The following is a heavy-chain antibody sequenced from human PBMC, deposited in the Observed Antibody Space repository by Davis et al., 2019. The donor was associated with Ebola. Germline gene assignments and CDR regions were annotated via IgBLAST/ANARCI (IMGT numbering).Heavy chain of an antibody. CDR3: ARGRVPAAILPLLGYYYYGMDV. D-gene: IGHD2-2*02. J-gene: IGHJ6*02. Sequence: PSETLSLTCAVYGGSFSGYYWSWIRQPPGKGLEWIGEINHSGSTNYNPSLKSRVTISVDTSKNQFSLKLSSVTAADTAVYYCARGRVPAAILPLLGYYYYGMDVWGQGTTVTVSS. V-gene: IGHV4-34*01. CDR2: INHSGST. CDR1: GGSFSGYY.